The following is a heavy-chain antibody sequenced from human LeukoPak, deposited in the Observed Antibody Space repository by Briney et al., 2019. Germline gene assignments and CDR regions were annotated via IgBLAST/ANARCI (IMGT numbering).Heavy chain of an antibody. V-gene: IGHV1-18*04. CDR2: ISAYNGNT. CDR1: GYTFTSYG. CDR3: ARGLSVGYCSSTSCSDWDYYGMDV. J-gene: IGHJ6*02. Sequence: ASVKVSCKASGYTFTSYGVSWVRQAPGQGLEWMGWISAYNGNTDYAQKLQGRVTMTTDTSTSTAYMELRSLRSDDTAVYYCARGLSVGYCSSTSCSDWDYYGMDVWGQGTTVTVSS. D-gene: IGHD2-2*01.